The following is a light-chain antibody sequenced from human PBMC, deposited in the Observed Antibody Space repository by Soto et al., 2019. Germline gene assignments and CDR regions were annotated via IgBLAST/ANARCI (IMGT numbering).Light chain of an antibody. V-gene: IGKV1-27*01. CDR2: AAS. CDR3: QKYNSAPWT. Sequence: DIQMTQSPSSLSASVGDRVTITCRASQSISSYLNWYQQKPGKVPKLLIYAASTLQSGVPSRFSGSGSGTDFTLTISSLQPEDVATYYCQKYNSAPWTFGQGTQLDIK. J-gene: IGKJ1*01. CDR1: QSISSY.